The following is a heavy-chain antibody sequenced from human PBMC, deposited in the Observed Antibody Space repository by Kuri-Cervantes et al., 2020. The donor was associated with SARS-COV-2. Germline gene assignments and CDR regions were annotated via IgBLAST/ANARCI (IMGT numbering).Heavy chain of an antibody. CDR1: GFTFSSYA. V-gene: IGHV3-30*14. CDR3: ARITIFGVVASQ. J-gene: IGHJ4*02. D-gene: IGHD3-3*01. Sequence: GGSLRLSCAASGFTFSSYAMHWVRQAPGKGLEWVAVISYDGSNKYYADSVKGRFTISRDNSKNTLYLQMNSLRAEDTAVYYCARITIFGVVASQWGQGTLVTVSS. CDR2: ISYDGSNK.